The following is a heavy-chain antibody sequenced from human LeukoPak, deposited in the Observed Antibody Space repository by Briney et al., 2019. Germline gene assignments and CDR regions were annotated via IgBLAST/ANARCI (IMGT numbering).Heavy chain of an antibody. V-gene: IGHV3-48*04. CDR2: ISSSSSTI. Sequence: GGSLRLSCAASGFTFSSYSMDWVRQAPGKGLEWVSYISSSSSTIYYADSVKGRFTISRDNAKNSLYLQMNSLRAEDTAVYYCARELTMIVAPETFDIRGQGTMVTVSS. CDR3: ARELTMIVAPETFDI. CDR1: GFTFSSYS. D-gene: IGHD3-22*01. J-gene: IGHJ3*02.